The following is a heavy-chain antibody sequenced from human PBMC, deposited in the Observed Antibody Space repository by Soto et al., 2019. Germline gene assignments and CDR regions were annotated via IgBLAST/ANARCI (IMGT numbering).Heavy chain of an antibody. CDR3: ARVYGDVTH. Sequence: GASAKVSCKASGCTFSCCASNWVRQAPGQGLEWLGWVNTNSGNTGSAQRSQGRVTMTRDTSISTAYMELNSLRSDDTAVYYCARVYGDVTHWGQGTLVTVSS. V-gene: IGHV1-8*01. J-gene: IGHJ4*02. CDR1: GCTFSCCA. D-gene: IGHD4-17*01. CDR2: VNTNSGNT.